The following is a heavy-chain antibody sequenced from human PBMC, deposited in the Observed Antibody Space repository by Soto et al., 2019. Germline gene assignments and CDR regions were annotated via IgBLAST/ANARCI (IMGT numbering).Heavy chain of an antibody. CDR2: IIPIFGTA. D-gene: IGHD2-15*01. Sequence: ASVKVSFKASGGTFSSYAISWLRQAPGQGLEWMGGIIPIFGTANYAQKFQGRVTITADESTSTAYMELSSLRSEDTAVYYCARDHSPGGYCSGGSCYSYGMDVWGQGTTVTISS. CDR1: GGTFSSYA. J-gene: IGHJ6*02. CDR3: ARDHSPGGYCSGGSCYSYGMDV. V-gene: IGHV1-69*13.